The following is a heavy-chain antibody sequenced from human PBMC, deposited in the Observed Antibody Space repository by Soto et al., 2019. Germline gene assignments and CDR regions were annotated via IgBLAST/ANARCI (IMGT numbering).Heavy chain of an antibody. CDR3: AAGIGAPVAFDI. CDR1: GFTFTSSA. D-gene: IGHD4-17*01. J-gene: IGHJ3*02. V-gene: IGHV1-58*01. Sequence: ASVKVSCKASGFTFTSSAVQWVRQARGQRLEWIGWIVVGSGNTNYAQKFQERVTITRDMSTSTACMELSSLRSEDTAVYYCAAGIGAPVAFDIWGQGTMVTVSS. CDR2: IVVGSGNT.